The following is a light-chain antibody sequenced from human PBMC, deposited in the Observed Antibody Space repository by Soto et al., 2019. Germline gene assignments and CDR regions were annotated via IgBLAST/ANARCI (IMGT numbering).Light chain of an antibody. J-gene: IGLJ1*01. CDR1: SSDVGGYKY. CDR2: EVI. CDR3: SSSSGSGTLV. Sequence: QSVLTQPASVSGSPGQSITISCTGTSSDVGGYKYVSWYQQHPGKAPKLIIHEVISRPSGVSSRFSGSKSGNTASLTISGLQEAEDVADYCSSSSGSGTLVFGVGTKVTVL. V-gene: IGLV2-14*01.